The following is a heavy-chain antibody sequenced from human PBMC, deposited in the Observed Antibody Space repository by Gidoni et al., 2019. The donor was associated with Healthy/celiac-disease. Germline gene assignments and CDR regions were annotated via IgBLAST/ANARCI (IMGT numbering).Heavy chain of an antibody. CDR1: GYSFTSYW. V-gene: IGHV5-51*01. Sequence: EVQLVQSGAEVKKPGESLKISCKGSGYSFTSYWIGWVRQMPGKGLEWMGIIYPGDSDTRYSPSFQGQVTISADKSISTAYLQWSSLKASDTAMYYCARLRIAATALENPSLFDPWGQGTLVTVSS. J-gene: IGHJ5*02. D-gene: IGHD6-25*01. CDR3: ARLRIAATALENPSLFDP. CDR2: IYPGDSDT.